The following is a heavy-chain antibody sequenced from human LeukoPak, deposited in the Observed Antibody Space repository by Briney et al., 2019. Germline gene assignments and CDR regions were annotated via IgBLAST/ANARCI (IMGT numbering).Heavy chain of an antibody. CDR3: ARESTHCSGGSCPDC. J-gene: IGHJ4*02. D-gene: IGHD2-15*01. V-gene: IGHV7-4-1*02. Sequence: GASVKVSFTASGYTFTIYAMHWVRQAPGQGLEWMGWINTNTGNPTYAQGFTGRFVFSLDTSVSTAYLQISSLKAEDTAVYFCARESTHCSGGSCPDCWGQGTLVTVSS. CDR1: GYTFTIYA. CDR2: INTNTGNP.